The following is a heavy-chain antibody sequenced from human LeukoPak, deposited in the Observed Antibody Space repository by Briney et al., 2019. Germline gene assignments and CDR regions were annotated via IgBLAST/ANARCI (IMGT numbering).Heavy chain of an antibody. CDR2: IYYSGST. Sequence: LSLTCTVSGGSISSGDYYWSWIRQPPGKGLEWIGYIYYSGSTYYNPSLKSRVTISVDTSKNQFSLKLSSVTAADTAVYYCARVVPAYWYFDLWGRGTLVTVSS. D-gene: IGHD2-2*01. J-gene: IGHJ2*01. CDR3: ARVVPAYWYFDL. CDR1: GGSISSGDYY. V-gene: IGHV4-30-4*01.